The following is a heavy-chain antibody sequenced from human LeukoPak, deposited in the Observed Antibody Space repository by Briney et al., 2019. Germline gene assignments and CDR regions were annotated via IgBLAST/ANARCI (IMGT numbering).Heavy chain of an antibody. V-gene: IGHV3-30*04. CDR2: ISYDGSNK. CDR3: ARDSPYSSYYGMDV. J-gene: IGHJ6*02. Sequence: GRSLRLSCAASGFTFSSYAMHWVRQAPGKGLEWVAVISYDGSNKYYADSVKGRFTISRDNSMNTLYLQMNSLRAEDTAVYYCARDSPYSSYYGMDVWGQGTTVTVSS. CDR1: GFTFSSYA. D-gene: IGHD6-13*01.